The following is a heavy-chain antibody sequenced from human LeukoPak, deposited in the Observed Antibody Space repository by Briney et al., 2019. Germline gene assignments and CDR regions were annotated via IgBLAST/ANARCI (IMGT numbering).Heavy chain of an antibody. V-gene: IGHV3-21*01. J-gene: IGHJ4*02. D-gene: IGHD3-22*01. CDR3: ARGEYYYDSSGYPDHFDY. Sequence: PGGSLRLSCAASGFTFSSYSMNWVRQAPGKGLQCVSSISSSSSYIYYADSVKGRFTISRDNAKNSLYLQMNSLRAEDTAVYYCARGEYYYDSSGYPDHFDYWGQGTLVTVSS. CDR1: GFTFSSYS. CDR2: ISSSSSYI.